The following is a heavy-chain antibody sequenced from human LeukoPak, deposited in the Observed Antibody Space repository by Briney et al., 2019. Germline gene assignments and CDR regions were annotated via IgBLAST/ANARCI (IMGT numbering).Heavy chain of an antibody. V-gene: IGHV3-64*01. CDR1: GFTFSSYA. CDR3: ARAGTHDAFDI. J-gene: IGHJ3*02. Sequence: PGGSLRLSCAASGFTFSSYAMHWVRQAPGKGLEYVSAISSNGGSTYYANSVKGRFTISRDNSKNTLYLQMGSLRAEDMAVYYCARAGTHDAFDIWDQGTMVTVSS. CDR2: ISSNGGST.